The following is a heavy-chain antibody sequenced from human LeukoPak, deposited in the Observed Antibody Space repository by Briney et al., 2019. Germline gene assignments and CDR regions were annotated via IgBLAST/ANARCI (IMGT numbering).Heavy chain of an antibody. V-gene: IGHV3-53*01. Sequence: PGGSLRLSCAASGFSVGTNYMNWVRQAPGKGLEWVSILYSGDSTYYTDSVKGRFIVSRDNSKNTLYLQMNALRVEDTAVYYCARVGDHYHWYLDVWGRGTLVTASS. J-gene: IGHJ2*01. CDR3: ARVGDHYHWYLDV. CDR1: GFSVGTNY. CDR2: LYSGDST. D-gene: IGHD3-10*01.